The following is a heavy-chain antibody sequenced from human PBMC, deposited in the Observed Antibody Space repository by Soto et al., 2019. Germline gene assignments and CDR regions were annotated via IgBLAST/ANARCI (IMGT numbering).Heavy chain of an antibody. D-gene: IGHD3-22*01. CDR2: IIPILGIG. V-gene: IGHV1-69*02. CDR3: ARPDYYDSSGYFAFDI. J-gene: IGHJ3*02. Sequence: ASVKVSCKASGGTFSIYIISWVLQAPGQGLEWMGRIIPILGIGKYAQKFQGRVTITADKSTSTAYMELSSLRSEDTAVYYCARPDYYDSSGYFAFDIWGQGTMVTVSS. CDR1: GGTFSIYI.